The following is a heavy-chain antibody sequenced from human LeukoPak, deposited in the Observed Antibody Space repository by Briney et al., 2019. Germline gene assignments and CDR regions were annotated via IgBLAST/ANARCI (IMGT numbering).Heavy chain of an antibody. CDR2: IYYSGST. J-gene: IGHJ3*02. Sequence: PSETLSLTCTVSGGSISSYYWSWIRQPPGKGLEWIGYIYYSGSTNYNPSLKSRVTISVDTSKNQFSLKLSSVTAADTAVYYCARVFGTDYYDSSGYYVTSDAFDIWGQGTMVTVSS. D-gene: IGHD3-22*01. CDR3: ARVFGTDYYDSSGYYVTSDAFDI. V-gene: IGHV4-59*01. CDR1: GGSISSYY.